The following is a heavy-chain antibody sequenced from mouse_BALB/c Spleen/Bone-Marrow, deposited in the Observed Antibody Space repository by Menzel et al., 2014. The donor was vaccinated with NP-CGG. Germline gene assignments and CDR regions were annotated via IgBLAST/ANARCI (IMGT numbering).Heavy chain of an antibody. Sequence: QVQLQQSGAELAKPGASVKMSCKASDYTFTRYWTHWVKQRPGQGLEWIGYINPSTGYTEYNQNFKDKATLTADKSSITAYMQLGSLTSEDSAVYYCTRSTGAMDYWGQGTSVTVSS. D-gene: IGHD3-2*01. CDR1: DYTFTRYW. CDR2: INPSTGYT. V-gene: IGHV1-7*01. CDR3: TRSTGAMDY. J-gene: IGHJ4*01.